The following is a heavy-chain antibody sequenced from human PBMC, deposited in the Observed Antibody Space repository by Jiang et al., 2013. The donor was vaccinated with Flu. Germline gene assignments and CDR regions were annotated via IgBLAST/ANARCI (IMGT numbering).Heavy chain of an antibody. V-gene: IGHV1-69*02. Sequence: AEVKKPGSSVKVSCKASGGTSSSYTISWVRQAPGQGLEWMGRIIPILGIANYAQKFQGRVTITADKSTSTAYMELSSLRSEDTAVYYCARVAGAAAGFDYWGQGTLVTVSS. CDR2: IIPILGIA. CDR3: ARVAGAAAGFDY. D-gene: IGHD6-13*01. J-gene: IGHJ4*02. CDR1: GGTSSSYT.